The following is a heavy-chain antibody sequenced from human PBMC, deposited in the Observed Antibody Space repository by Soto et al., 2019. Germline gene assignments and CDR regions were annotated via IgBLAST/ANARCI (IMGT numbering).Heavy chain of an antibody. CDR2: IYYSGVT. Sequence: SETLSLTCTLSGHPLTSGDFYWTWIRQHPAKGVEWIGYIYYSGVTYYNPSLKSRATISVDTSKNQFSLNLSSVTAADTAVYYCGRISSHGDYAYWGQGTLVTVSS. CDR3: GRISSHGDYAY. J-gene: IGHJ4*02. CDR1: GHPLTSGDFY. V-gene: IGHV4-31*03. D-gene: IGHD4-17*01.